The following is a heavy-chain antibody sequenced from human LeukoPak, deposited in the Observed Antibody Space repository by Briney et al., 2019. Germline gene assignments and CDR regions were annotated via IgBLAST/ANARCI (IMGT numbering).Heavy chain of an antibody. Sequence: PSETLSLTCTVSGDSISRYYWSWIRQPPGKGLEWIGYISDSGTIKYHPSLTSRVTISVDTSKNQFSLKLTSVTAADTAVYYCASRGDLDYWGPGTLVTVSS. CDR2: ISDSGTI. V-gene: IGHV4-4*09. CDR1: GDSISRYY. J-gene: IGHJ4*02. D-gene: IGHD4-17*01. CDR3: ASRGDLDY.